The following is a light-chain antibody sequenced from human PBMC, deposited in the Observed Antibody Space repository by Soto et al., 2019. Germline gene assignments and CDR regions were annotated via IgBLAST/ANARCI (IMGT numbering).Light chain of an antibody. J-gene: IGLJ2*01. CDR1: SSDVGGYNY. Sequence: QSALTQPASVSGSPGQSITISCTGTSSDVGGYNYVSWYQLNPGKAPKLMVFDVSDRPSGVSSRFSGSKSGNTASLTISGLQAEDEAYYFCSSYTDTNTLVFGGGTQVTVL. V-gene: IGLV2-14*01. CDR3: SSYTDTNTLV. CDR2: DVS.